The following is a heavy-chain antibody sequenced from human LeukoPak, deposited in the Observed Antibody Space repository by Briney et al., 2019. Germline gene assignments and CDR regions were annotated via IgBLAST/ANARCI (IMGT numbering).Heavy chain of an antibody. V-gene: IGHV1-8*01. CDR3: ARGPPNWGYDY. D-gene: IGHD7-27*01. CDR1: GYTLTRYY. Sequence: ASVMPSCKASGYTLTRYYFNWVRHAAGQRPERMRWISHNSGEAGYAQNFQDRLTTTRNTSISTAYMELSSLRSDDTAVYYCARGPPNWGYDYWGPGTLVTVSS. J-gene: IGHJ4*02. CDR2: ISHNSGEA.